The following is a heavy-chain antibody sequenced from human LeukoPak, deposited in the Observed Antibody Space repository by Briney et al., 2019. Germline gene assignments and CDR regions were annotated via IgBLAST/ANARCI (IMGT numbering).Heavy chain of an antibody. Sequence: PGGSLRLSCAASGFTFSSYAMHWVRQAPGKGLEWVAVISYDGSNKYYADSVKGRFTISRDNSKNTLYLQMNSLRAEDTAAYYCARRYCTYSSCYSEYWGQGTLLTVSS. CDR1: GFTFSSYA. J-gene: IGHJ4*02. CDR2: ISYDGSNK. D-gene: IGHD6-19*01. V-gene: IGHV3-30-3*01. CDR3: ARRYCTYSSCYSEY.